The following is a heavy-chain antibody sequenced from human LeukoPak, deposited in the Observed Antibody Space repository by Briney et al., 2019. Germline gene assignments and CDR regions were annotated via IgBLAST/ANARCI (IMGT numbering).Heavy chain of an antibody. V-gene: IGHV3-21*04. CDR2: ISSSSSDI. CDR1: GFTFNIYS. D-gene: IGHD3-10*01. J-gene: IGHJ4*02. Sequence: GGSLRLSCAASGFTFNIYSMNWVRQAPGKGLEWVSSISSSSSDIYYADSVKGRFTISRDNAKNSLYLQMNSLRAEDTAVYYCARDWLGLLWFGEPKRGQGTLVTVSS. CDR3: ARDWLGLLWFGEPK.